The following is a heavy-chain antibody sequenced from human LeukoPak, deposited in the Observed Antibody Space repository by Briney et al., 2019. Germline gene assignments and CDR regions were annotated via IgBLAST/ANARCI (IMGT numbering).Heavy chain of an antibody. Sequence: PSETLSLTCTVSSYSISSDYYWGWIRQPPGKGLEWIASFYHSGRTYYNPPLKSRVTISVDTSKNQFSLKLRSVTAADTAVYYCARDSGNYSFDYWGQGALVTVSS. CDR2: FYHSGRT. D-gene: IGHD1-26*01. V-gene: IGHV4-38-2*02. CDR1: SYSISSDYY. J-gene: IGHJ4*02. CDR3: ARDSGNYSFDY.